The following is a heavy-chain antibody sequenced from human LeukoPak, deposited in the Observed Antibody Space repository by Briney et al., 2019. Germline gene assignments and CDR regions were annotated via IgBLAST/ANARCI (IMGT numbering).Heavy chain of an antibody. CDR1: GFTFSSYG. D-gene: IGHD3-22*01. Sequence: GRSLRLSCAASGFTFSSYGMHWVRQAPGKGLEWVAIISYDGSNKYYADSVKGRFTISRDNSKNTLYLQMNSLRAEDTAVYYCAKETDYYDSSGLRTKAFDPWGQGTLVTVSS. J-gene: IGHJ5*02. CDR2: ISYDGSNK. V-gene: IGHV3-30*18. CDR3: AKETDYYDSSGLRTKAFDP.